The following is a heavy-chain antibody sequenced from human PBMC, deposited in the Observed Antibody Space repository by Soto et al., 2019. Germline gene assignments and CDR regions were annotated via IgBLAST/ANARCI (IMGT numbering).Heavy chain of an antibody. CDR1: GGSISSSSYY. Sequence: LSLTCTVSGGSISSSSYYWGWIRQPPGKGLEWIGSIYYSGSTYYNPSLKSRVTISVDTSKNQFSLKLSSVTAADTAVYYCARRAGYSSSWPSGPYYYYYGMDVWGQGTTVTFSS. CDR2: IYYSGST. D-gene: IGHD6-13*01. V-gene: IGHV4-39*01. CDR3: ARRAGYSSSWPSGPYYYYYGMDV. J-gene: IGHJ6*02.